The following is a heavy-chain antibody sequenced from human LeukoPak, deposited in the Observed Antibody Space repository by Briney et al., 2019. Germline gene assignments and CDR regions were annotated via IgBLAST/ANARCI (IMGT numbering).Heavy chain of an antibody. CDR3: AGGMVTIV. Sequence: SETLSLTCTVSGGSISSYYWSWLRQPPGKGLEWIGYIYYSGSTNYNPSLKSRVTISVDTSKNQFSLKLSSVTAADTAVYYCAGGMVTIVWGQGTLVTVSS. CDR1: GGSISSYY. CDR2: IYYSGST. V-gene: IGHV4-59*01. D-gene: IGHD5-24*01. J-gene: IGHJ4*02.